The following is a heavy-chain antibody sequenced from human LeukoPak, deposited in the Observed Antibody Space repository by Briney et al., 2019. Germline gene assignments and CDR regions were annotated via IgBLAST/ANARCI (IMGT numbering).Heavy chain of an antibody. CDR2: IWYDGSNK. D-gene: IGHD6-19*01. J-gene: IGHJ4*02. V-gene: IGHV3-33*01. CDR3: ARGGIAVAGTLDY. CDR1: GFTFSSYG. Sequence: GRSLRLSCAASGFTFSSYGMHWVRQAPGKGLEWVAVIWYDGSNKYYADSVKGRFTISRDNSKNTLYLQMNSLRAEDMAVYYCARGGIAVAGTLDYWGQGTLVTVSS.